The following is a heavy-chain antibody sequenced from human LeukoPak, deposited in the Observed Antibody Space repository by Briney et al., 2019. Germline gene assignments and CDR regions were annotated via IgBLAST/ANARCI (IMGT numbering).Heavy chain of an antibody. J-gene: IGHJ6*03. CDR1: GYTFTSYG. D-gene: IGHD5-18*01. V-gene: IGHV1-18*01. CDR3: ARGPGIQLWRFDYYYMDV. Sequence: ASVKVSCKASGYTFTSYGISWVRQAPGQGLEWMGWISAYNGNTNYAHKLQGRVTMTTDTSTSTAYMELRSLRSDDTAVYYCARGPGIQLWRFDYYYMDVWGKGTTVTVSS. CDR2: ISAYNGNT.